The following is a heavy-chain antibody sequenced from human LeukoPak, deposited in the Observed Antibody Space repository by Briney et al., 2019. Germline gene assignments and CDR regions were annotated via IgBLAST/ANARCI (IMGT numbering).Heavy chain of an antibody. Sequence: GSLRLSCAASGFTFSSYSMNWVRQAPGKGLEWVSSISSSSSYIYYADSVKGRFTISRDNAKNSLYLQMNSLRAEDTAVYYCARVVVRGVIPDYYYYGMDVWGQGTTVTVSS. CDR3: ARVVVRGVIPDYYYYGMDV. V-gene: IGHV3-21*01. CDR1: GFTFSSYS. D-gene: IGHD3-10*01. CDR2: ISSSSSYI. J-gene: IGHJ6*02.